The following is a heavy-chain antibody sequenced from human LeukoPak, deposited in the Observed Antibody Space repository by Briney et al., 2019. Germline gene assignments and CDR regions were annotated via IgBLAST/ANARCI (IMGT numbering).Heavy chain of an antibody. J-gene: IGHJ3*02. Sequence: GRSLRLSCAASGFRFSLYPMHWVRQAPGKGLEWVAVISYDGSNKYYADSVKGRFTISRDNSKNTLYLQMNSLRAEDTAVYYCAREQAYYYDSSGYARGAFDIWGQGTMVTVSS. CDR2: ISYDGSNK. D-gene: IGHD3-22*01. V-gene: IGHV3-30-3*01. CDR1: GFRFSLYP. CDR3: AREQAYYYDSSGYARGAFDI.